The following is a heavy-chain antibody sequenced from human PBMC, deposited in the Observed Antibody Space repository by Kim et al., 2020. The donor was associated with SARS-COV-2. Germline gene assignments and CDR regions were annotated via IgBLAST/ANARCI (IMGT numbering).Heavy chain of an antibody. J-gene: IGHJ4*02. D-gene: IGHD2-2*01. CDR2: LYTGGTI. Sequence: GGSLRLSCAASGFSVSDFYMRWVRQAPGKGLEWVSYLYTGGTIKYEDFVQGRFTISRDNSKNTLYLQMNSLRIEDTAVYFCAGGDYAGKHFDSWGQGTLVTVSS. CDR1: GFSVSDFY. V-gene: IGHV3-66*02. CDR3: AGGDYAGKHFDS.